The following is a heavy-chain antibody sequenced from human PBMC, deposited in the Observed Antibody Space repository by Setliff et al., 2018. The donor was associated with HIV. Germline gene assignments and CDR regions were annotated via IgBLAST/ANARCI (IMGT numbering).Heavy chain of an antibody. CDR1: GGSISSNIYF. CDR3: ASQVTGYHDFWSGYLGYFDY. CDR2: IYYSGSA. J-gene: IGHJ4*02. D-gene: IGHD3-3*01. V-gene: IGHV4-39*01. Sequence: PSETLSLTCTVSGGSISSNIYFWGWIRQPPGKGLEWIGSIYYSGSAYYNSSLRSRLTISVDASKNQSSLKLKSVTAADTAVYYCASQVTGYHDFWSGYLGYFDYWGQGLLVTVSS.